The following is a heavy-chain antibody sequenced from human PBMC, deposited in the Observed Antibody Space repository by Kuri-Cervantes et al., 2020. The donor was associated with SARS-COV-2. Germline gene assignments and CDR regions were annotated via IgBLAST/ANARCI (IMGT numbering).Heavy chain of an antibody. CDR2: VYYNGNT. J-gene: IGHJ3*01. D-gene: IGHD4-17*01. Sequence: LRLSCTVSGGSISSGGYYWSWVRQHPGRGPEWIGYVYYNGNTFYSPSLKSRVTMSIDTSRNQFSLRLSSVTAADTAVYYCARGGTTVPTSGAFDFWGQGTLVTVPS. CDR3: ARGGTTVPTSGAFDF. CDR1: GGSISSGGYY. V-gene: IGHV4-31*03.